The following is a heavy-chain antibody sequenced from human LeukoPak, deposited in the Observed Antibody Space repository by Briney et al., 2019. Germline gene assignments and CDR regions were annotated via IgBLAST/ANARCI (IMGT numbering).Heavy chain of an antibody. Sequence: SGPTLVNPTQTLTLTCTFSGFSLSTNGVGVGWIRQPPGKALEWLAVIYRDDDKRYSPSLKSRLTITKDTSENQVVLTLTNMDLVDTATYDCAHIEDYVGDYWGQGTLVTVSS. J-gene: IGHJ4*02. CDR3: AHIEDYVGDY. D-gene: IGHD4-17*01. CDR2: IYRDDDK. CDR1: GFSLSTNGVG. V-gene: IGHV2-5*02.